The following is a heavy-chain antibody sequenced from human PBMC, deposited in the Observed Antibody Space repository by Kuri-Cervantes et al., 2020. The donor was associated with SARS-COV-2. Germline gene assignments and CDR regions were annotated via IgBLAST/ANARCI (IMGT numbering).Heavy chain of an antibody. Sequence: SVKVSCKASGGTFSSYAISWVRQAPGQGLEWMGRIIPIFGTANYAQKFQGRVTMTRDTSTSTIYMELSRLRSDDTAVYYCAIQSSNRYNSWGQGTLVTVSS. D-gene: IGHD6-13*01. V-gene: IGHV1-69*05. J-gene: IGHJ5*01. CDR3: AIQSSNRYNS. CDR2: IIPIFGTA. CDR1: GGTFSSYA.